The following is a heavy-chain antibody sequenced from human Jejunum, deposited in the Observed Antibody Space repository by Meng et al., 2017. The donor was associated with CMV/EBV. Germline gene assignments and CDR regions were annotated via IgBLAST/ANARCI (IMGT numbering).Heavy chain of an antibody. V-gene: IGHV3-74*01. CDR3: VKDFAWSIDF. Sequence: VLLVESGGGLFQPGGFLRLSCAASGFSFSASGMHWVRQDPGQGLVWVARINHDGTETIYRDSVRGRFTVSRDNTKNTVSLEMNSLRVEDTALYYCVKDFAWSIDFWGQGVLVTVSS. CDR2: INHDGTET. CDR1: GFSFSASG. J-gene: IGHJ4*02. D-gene: IGHD3-3*01.